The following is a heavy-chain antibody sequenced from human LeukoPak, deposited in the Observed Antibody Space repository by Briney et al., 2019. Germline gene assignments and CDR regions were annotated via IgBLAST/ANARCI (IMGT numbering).Heavy chain of an antibody. CDR1: GSTFTSYD. Sequence: ASAKVSCKASGSTFTSYDINWVRQATGQGLEWMGWMNPDSGNTGYAQKFQGRVTMTRNTSISTAYMELSSLRSEDTGVYYCARAKRLGGNYYFDYWGQGTLVAVSS. CDR2: MNPDSGNT. V-gene: IGHV1-8*01. J-gene: IGHJ4*02. D-gene: IGHD3-16*01. CDR3: ARAKRLGGNYYFDY.